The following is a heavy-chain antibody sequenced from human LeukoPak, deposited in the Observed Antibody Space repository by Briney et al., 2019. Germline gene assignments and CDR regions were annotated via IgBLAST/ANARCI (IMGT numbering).Heavy chain of an antibody. D-gene: IGHD3-3*01. J-gene: IGHJ5*02. CDR2: INPNSGGT. V-gene: IGHV1-2*02. CDR1: GYTFTVHY. Sequence: ASVKVSCKASGYTFTVHYIHWVRQAPGQGLEWMGWINPNSGGTNYAQKFQGRVTMTRDTSISTAYMELSRLRSDDTAVYYCARDSSMTTYFLEWFNWFDPWGQGTLVTVSS. CDR3: ARDSSMTTYFLEWFNWFDP.